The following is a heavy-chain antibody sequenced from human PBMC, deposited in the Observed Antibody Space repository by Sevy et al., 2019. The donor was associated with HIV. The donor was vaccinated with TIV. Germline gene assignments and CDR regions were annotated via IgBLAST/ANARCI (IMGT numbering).Heavy chain of an antibody. V-gene: IGHV1-69*13. J-gene: IGHJ3*02. CDR3: ARDRHYYDSSGYHTGAFDI. CDR2: IIPIFGTA. Sequence: ASVKVSCKASGGTFSSYAISWVRQAPGQGLEWMGGIIPIFGTANYAQKFQGRVTITADESTSTAYMELSSLRSEDTAVYYCARDRHYYDSSGYHTGAFDIWGQGTMVTVSS. CDR1: GGTFSSYA. D-gene: IGHD3-22*01.